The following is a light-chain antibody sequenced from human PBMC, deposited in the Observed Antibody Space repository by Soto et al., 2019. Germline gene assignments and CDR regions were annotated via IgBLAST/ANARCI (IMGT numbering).Light chain of an antibody. CDR2: WAS. CDR3: QQYYTTPLT. J-gene: IGKJ4*01. CDR1: QSVFYRSYNKDY. Sequence: DIVMTQSPEYLAVSLGERATINCKSSQSVFYRSYNKDYLAWYQKKPGQPPIVLIYWASTRESGVPDRFSGSGSETDFTLTISSLQAEDVAVYYCQQYYTTPLTFGGGTKVEIK. V-gene: IGKV4-1*01.